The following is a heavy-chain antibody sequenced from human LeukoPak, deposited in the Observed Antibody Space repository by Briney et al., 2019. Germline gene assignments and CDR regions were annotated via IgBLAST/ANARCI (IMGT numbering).Heavy chain of an antibody. V-gene: IGHV1-69*13. Sequence: SVKVSCKASGGTFSSCAISWVRQAPGQGLEWMGGIIPIFGTANYAQKFQGRVTITADESTSTAYMELSSLRSEDTAVYYCARVKTGCSSTSCYGFYYYYYMDVWGKGTTVTISS. CDR2: IIPIFGTA. CDR3: ARVKTGCSSTSCYGFYYYYYMDV. J-gene: IGHJ6*03. D-gene: IGHD2-2*01. CDR1: GGTFSSCA.